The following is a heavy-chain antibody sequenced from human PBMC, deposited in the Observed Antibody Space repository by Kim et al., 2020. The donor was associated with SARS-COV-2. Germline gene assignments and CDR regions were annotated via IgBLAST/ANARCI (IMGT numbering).Heavy chain of an antibody. V-gene: IGHV3-30-3*01. CDR3: ARDSIAAAGIGYFQH. Sequence: GGSLRLSCAASGFTFSSYAMHWVRQAPGKGLEWVAVISYDGSNKYYADSVKGRFTISRDNSKNTLYLQMNSMRAEDTAVYYCARDSIAAAGIGYFQHWG. CDR1: GFTFSSYA. J-gene: IGHJ1*01. CDR2: ISYDGSNK. D-gene: IGHD6-13*01.